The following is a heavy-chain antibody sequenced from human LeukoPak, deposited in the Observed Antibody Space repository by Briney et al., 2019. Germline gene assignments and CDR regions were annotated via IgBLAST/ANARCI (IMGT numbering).Heavy chain of an antibody. J-gene: IGHJ4*02. CDR1: GGTFSSYA. CDR3: ARDRFGFGELFTDY. CDR2: INPNSGGT. V-gene: IGHV1-2*02. Sequence: ASVKVSCKASGGTFSSYAISWVRQAPGQGLEWMGWINPNSGGTSYAQKFQGRVTMTRDTSISTAYMELSRLRSDDTAVYYCARDRFGFGELFTDYWGQGTLVTVSS. D-gene: IGHD3-10*01.